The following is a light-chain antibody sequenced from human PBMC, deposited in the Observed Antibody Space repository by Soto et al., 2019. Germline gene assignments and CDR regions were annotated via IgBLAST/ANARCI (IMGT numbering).Light chain of an antibody. V-gene: IGLV3-21*02. CDR3: QVWDSSSDHWV. CDR2: DDT. CDR1: NIGRKS. J-gene: IGLJ3*02. Sequence: SYELTQPPSVSVAPGQTARIACGGNNIGRKSVHWYQLRPGQAPVLVVNDDTERPSGIPERFSGSNSGNMAILTISTVGTGDEGDYYCQVWDSSSDHWVFGGGTKLTVL.